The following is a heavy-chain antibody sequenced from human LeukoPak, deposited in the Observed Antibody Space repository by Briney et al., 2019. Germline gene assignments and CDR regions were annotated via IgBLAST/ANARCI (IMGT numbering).Heavy chain of an antibody. Sequence: GGSLRLSCAASGFTFSSYAMSWVRQAPGKGLEWVSTTSGSSGNTYYADSVKGRFTFSRDNSKNTLYLQMNSLKADDTAVYYCAKEERDQYSSSILYFDYWGQGALVTVSS. V-gene: IGHV3-23*01. D-gene: IGHD6-6*01. J-gene: IGHJ4*02. CDR1: GFTFSSYA. CDR2: TSGSSGNT. CDR3: AKEERDQYSSSILYFDY.